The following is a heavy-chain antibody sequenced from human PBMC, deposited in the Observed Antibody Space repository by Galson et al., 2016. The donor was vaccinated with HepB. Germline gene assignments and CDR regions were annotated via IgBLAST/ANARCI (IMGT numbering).Heavy chain of an antibody. CDR2: TFYRSTWEN. J-gene: IGHJ6*02. D-gene: IGHD3-10*01. Sequence: CAISGDSVYNNGAAWVWIRQSPSRGLEWLGRTFYRSTWENHYTGSVRDRITISPDTSRNQFSLHLNSVTPEDTAVYYCARAVMLGRGMDVWGQGTTVTVSS. CDR3: ARAVMLGRGMDV. V-gene: IGHV6-1*01. CDR1: GDSVYNNGAA.